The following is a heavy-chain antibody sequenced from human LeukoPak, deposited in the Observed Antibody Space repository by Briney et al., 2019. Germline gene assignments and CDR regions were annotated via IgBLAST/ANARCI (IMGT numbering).Heavy chain of an antibody. J-gene: IGHJ4*02. D-gene: IGHD1-1*01. V-gene: IGHV3-48*03. CDR3: ARDRTYGVDY. Sequence: GGSLRLSCAASGFTFSSYEMNWVRQAPGKGLEWVSYISSSGSTIYYADSVEGRFTISRDNAKNSLYLQMNSLRAEDTAVYYRARDRTYGVDYWGQGTLVTVSS. CDR2: ISSSGSTI. CDR1: GFTFSSYE.